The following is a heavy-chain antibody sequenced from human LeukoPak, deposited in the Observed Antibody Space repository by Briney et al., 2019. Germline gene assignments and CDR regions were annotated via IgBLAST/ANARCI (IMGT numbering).Heavy chain of an antibody. J-gene: IGHJ4*02. CDR3: VRDNPKCCGVVPANIDDF. CDR1: GFTLSRDS. V-gene: IGHV3-48*01. D-gene: IGHD2-15*01. Sequence: GGSLRLSCAASGFTLSRDSMNWVRQAPGMGLEWISYISRDSGIIYYADSVRGRFTASRDNAKNSLYLQMHSLRAEDTAVYYCVRDNPKCCGVVPANIDDFWGQGTLVTVSS. CDR2: ISRDSGII.